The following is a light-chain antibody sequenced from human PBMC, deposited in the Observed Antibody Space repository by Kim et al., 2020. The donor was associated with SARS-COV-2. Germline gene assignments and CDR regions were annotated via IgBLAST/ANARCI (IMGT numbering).Light chain of an antibody. J-gene: IGKJ2*01. V-gene: IGKV1-5*03. CDR1: QSSDYW. CDR2: RAS. Sequence: DIQMTQSPSTLSASVGDRVTITCRASQSSDYWLAWYQQKPGKAPKLLIYRASTLQSGVPSMFSGSGSETEFTLTISSLQPDDCATYYCQQYSRTPYTFGQGTKLEI. CDR3: QQYSRTPYT.